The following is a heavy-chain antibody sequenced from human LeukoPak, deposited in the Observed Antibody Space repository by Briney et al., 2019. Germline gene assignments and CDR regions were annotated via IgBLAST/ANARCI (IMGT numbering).Heavy chain of an antibody. CDR3: AKVKTHWYFDS. CDR2: ISGSASGGT. D-gene: IGHD1-1*01. V-gene: IGHV3-23*01. J-gene: IGHJ4*02. CDR1: GFPFSTND. Sequence: GGSLRLSCAASGFPFSTNDMCWVRQAPGKVLEWVSAISGSASGGTTYEDSVKGRFTISRDNSKGTLYLQMNSLRAEDTAVYYCAKVKTHWYFDSWGRGALVTVSS.